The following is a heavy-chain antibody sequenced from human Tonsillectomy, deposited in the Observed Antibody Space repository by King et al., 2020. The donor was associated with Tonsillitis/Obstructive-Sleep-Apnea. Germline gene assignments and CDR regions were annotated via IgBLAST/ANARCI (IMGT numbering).Heavy chain of an antibody. CDR3: ARTGAGNDIDY. CDR1: GGTFSSYA. V-gene: IGHV1-69*01. Sequence: VQLVESGAEVKKPGSSVKVSCKASGGTFSSYAISWVRQAPGQGLEWMGGIIPIFCTTNYAQTFQGRVTITADESTSTANMELSSLRSEDTAVYYCARTGAGNDIDYWGQGTLVTVSS. D-gene: IGHD1-1*01. J-gene: IGHJ4*02. CDR2: IIPIFCTT.